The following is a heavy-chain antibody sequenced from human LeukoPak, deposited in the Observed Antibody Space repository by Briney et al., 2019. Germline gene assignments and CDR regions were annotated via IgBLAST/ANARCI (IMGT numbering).Heavy chain of an antibody. J-gene: IGHJ4*02. CDR2: IRGDGGST. D-gene: IGHD3-22*01. Sequence: GGSLRLSCAASGFTFDDFAMHWVRQAPGKGLEWVSLIRGDGGSTSYADSVKGRFTISRDNSKNSLYLQMNSLRTEDTALYYCAKDIWSRYDSPGYLPHLWGQGTLVSVSS. CDR3: AKDIWSRYDSPGYLPHL. V-gene: IGHV3-43*02. CDR1: GFTFDDFA.